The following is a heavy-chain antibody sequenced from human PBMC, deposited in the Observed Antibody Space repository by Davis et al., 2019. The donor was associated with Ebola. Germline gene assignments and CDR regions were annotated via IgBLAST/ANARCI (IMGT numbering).Heavy chain of an antibody. J-gene: IGHJ4*02. V-gene: IGHV3-30*02. D-gene: IGHD6-19*01. CDR2: VRYDGSDK. Sequence: GESLKISCAASGFTFSSYGMHWVRQAPGKGLEWVAFVRYDGSDKYYGDSVKGRFTISRDNSKNTLYLQMNSLRPDDTALYYCAKQDDSGWYGIDDYWGQGTLVTVSS. CDR1: GFTFSSYG. CDR3: AKQDDSGWYGIDDY.